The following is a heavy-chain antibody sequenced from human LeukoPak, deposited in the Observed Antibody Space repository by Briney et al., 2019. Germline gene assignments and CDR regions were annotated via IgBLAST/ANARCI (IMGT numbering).Heavy chain of an antibody. J-gene: IGHJ4*02. CDR3: ARVNWTVTTGIPFDY. CDR2: IYYSGST. CDR1: GGSISSYY. D-gene: IGHD4-11*01. V-gene: IGHV4-59*06. Sequence: SETLSLTCTVSGGSISSYYWSWIRQPAGKGLEWIGYIYYSGSTYYNPSLKSRVTISVDTSKNQFSLKLSSVTAADTAVYYCARVNWTVTTGIPFDYWGQGTLVTVSS.